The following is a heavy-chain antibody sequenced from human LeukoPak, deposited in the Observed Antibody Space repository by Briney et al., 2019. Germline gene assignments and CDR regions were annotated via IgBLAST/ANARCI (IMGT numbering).Heavy chain of an antibody. Sequence: SETLSLTCTVSGGSISSYYWSWIRQPPGKGLEWIGEINHSGSINYNPSLKSRVTISVDTSKNQFSLKLSSVTAADTAVYYCARRVSGYSPPVGWGQGTLVTVSS. D-gene: IGHD5-18*01. CDR1: GGSISSYY. CDR2: INHSGSI. CDR3: ARRVSGYSPPVG. V-gene: IGHV4-34*01. J-gene: IGHJ4*02.